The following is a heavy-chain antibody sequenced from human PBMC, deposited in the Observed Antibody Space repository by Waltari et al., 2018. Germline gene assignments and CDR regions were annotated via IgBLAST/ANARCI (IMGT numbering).Heavy chain of an antibody. V-gene: IGHV4-39*01. Sequence: GRSRHPPGHVLEWIGTFSYTGATYRIPSLGGRLNLSRDTTRNQRSLKVGSVTAADTALYDCATYIGASLGTAAFDVWGQGTMVTVSS. D-gene: IGHD5-12*01. J-gene: IGHJ3*01. CDR2: FSYTGAT. CDR3: ATYIGASLGTAAFDV.